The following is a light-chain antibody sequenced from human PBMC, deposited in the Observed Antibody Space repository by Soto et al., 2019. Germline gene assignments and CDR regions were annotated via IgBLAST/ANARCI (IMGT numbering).Light chain of an antibody. Sequence: QSVLTQPASVSGSPGQSSTISCTGTSSDVGSYNLVSWYQQHPGKAPKLLIYEVSKRTSGVSDSFSGSKSGNTASLTIFGLQAEDEADYYCCSYAGSSTFGVFGGGTKLTVL. CDR1: SSDVGSYNL. V-gene: IGLV2-23*02. CDR2: EVS. J-gene: IGLJ3*02. CDR3: CSYAGSSTFGV.